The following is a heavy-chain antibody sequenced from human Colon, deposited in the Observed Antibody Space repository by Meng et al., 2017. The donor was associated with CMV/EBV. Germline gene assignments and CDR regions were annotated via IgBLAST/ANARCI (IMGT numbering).Heavy chain of an antibody. D-gene: IGHD6-19*01. V-gene: IGHV3-23*01. CDR1: GFTVSSSA. CDR3: AKVLYVTAVAEGFDI. CDR2: VSANGGTT. Sequence: SGFTVSSSAMTWVRQAPGKGLEWVSTVSANGGTTYYTDSVKGRFTLSRDNSRNTLYLQMDTLRAEDTAVYYCAKVLYVTAVAEGFDIWGQGTLVTVSS. J-gene: IGHJ3*02.